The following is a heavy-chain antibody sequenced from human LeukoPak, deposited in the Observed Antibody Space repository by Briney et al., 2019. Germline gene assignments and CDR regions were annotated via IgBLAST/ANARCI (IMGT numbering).Heavy chain of an antibody. J-gene: IGHJ6*02. V-gene: IGHV4-31*03. Sequence: SETLSLTCTVSGGSISSGGYYWSWIRQHPGKGLEWIGYIYYSGSTYYNPSLKSRVTISVDTSKNQFSLKLSSVTAADTVVYYCARIEMATFGYYYGMDVWGQGTTVTVSS. CDR2: IYYSGST. CDR1: GGSISSGGYY. CDR3: ARIEMATFGYYYGMDV. D-gene: IGHD5-24*01.